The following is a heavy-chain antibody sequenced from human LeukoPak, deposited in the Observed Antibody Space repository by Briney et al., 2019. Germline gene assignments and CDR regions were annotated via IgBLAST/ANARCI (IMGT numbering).Heavy chain of an antibody. D-gene: IGHD6-13*01. CDR2: ISSSSSYI. CDR3: ARDRGIAAAGTFDY. J-gene: IGHJ4*02. V-gene: IGHV3-21*01. Sequence: PGGSLRLSCAASGFTFSSYSMTWVRQAPGKGLEWVSSISSSSSYIYYADSVKGRFTISRDNAKNSLYLQMNSLRAEDTAVYYCARDRGIAAAGTFDYWGQGTLVTVSS. CDR1: GFTFSSYS.